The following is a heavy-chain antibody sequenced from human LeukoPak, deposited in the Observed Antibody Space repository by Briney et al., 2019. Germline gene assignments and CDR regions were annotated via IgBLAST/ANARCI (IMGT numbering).Heavy chain of an antibody. CDR3: VRAILKKYDFWIGNRQPYYMDV. Sequence: SETLSLTCTVSGGSISRSSYYWGWIRQPPGKGLEWIGSIYYSGSTYYNPSLKSRVTISVDTSKNQFSLKLSSVTAADTAVYYCVRAILKKYDFWIGNRQPYYMDVWGKGTTVTVSS. CDR1: GGSISRSSYY. CDR2: IYYSGST. J-gene: IGHJ6*03. V-gene: IGHV4-39*01. D-gene: IGHD3-3*01.